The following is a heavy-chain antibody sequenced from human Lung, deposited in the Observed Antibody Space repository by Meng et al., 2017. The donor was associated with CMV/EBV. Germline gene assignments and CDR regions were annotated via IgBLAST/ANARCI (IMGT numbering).Heavy chain of an antibody. V-gene: IGHV4-4*02. J-gene: IGHJ4*02. Sequence: QWLLKASGQGLVNASGTMSLTCAVSGGSMSSTNWWSWVRQPPGKGLEWIGEIYHSGSTNYNPSLKSRVSISVDKSKNQFSLKLSSVTAADTAVYYCARADKVRFDYWGQGTLVTVSS. CDR2: IYHSGST. CDR3: ARADKVRFDY. CDR1: GGSMSSTNW.